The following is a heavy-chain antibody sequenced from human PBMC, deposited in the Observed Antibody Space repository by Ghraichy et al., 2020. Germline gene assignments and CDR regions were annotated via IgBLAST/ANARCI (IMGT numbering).Heavy chain of an antibody. CDR1: GFTFSTYA. CDR3: ARDRDCSSTSCYNAFDI. V-gene: IGHV3-30-3*01. D-gene: IGHD2-2*02. Sequence: GESLNISCAASGFTFSTYAIHWVRQAPGKGLEWVAVISYDGSNKYYADSVKGRFTISRDTSKNTLYLQMNSPRAEDTAVYYCARDRDCSSTSCYNAFDIWGQGTKVTVSS. J-gene: IGHJ3*02. CDR2: ISYDGSNK.